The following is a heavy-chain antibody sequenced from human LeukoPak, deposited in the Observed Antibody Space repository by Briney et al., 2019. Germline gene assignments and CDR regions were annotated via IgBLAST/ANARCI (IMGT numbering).Heavy chain of an antibody. CDR2: IYHSGST. J-gene: IGHJ4*02. D-gene: IGHD1-26*01. CDR3: ARVLRVGATHYFDY. CDR1: GYSISSGYY. Sequence: PSETLSLTCTVSGYSISSGYYWGWIRQPPGKGLEWIGSIYHSGSTYYNPSLKSRVTISVDTSKNQFSLKLSSVTAADTAVYYCARVLRVGATHYFDYWGQGTLVTVSS. V-gene: IGHV4-38-2*02.